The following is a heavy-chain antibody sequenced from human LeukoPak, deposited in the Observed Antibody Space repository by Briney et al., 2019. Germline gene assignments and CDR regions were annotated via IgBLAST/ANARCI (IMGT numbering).Heavy chain of an antibody. CDR1: GFTFSTYT. Sequence: GGSLRLTCAASGFTFSTYTMNWVRQAPGKGLEWVSSISSSNSYIYYADSVKGRFTISRDNAKNSLYLQMNSLRAEDTAVYYCARAEGYDFWSGPNDWAQGTLVTVSS. D-gene: IGHD3-3*01. CDR2: ISSSNSYI. V-gene: IGHV3-21*01. J-gene: IGHJ4*02. CDR3: ARAEGYDFWSGPND.